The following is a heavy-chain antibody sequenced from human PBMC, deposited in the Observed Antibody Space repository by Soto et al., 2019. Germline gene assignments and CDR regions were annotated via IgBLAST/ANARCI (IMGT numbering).Heavy chain of an antibody. CDR2: ISTYNGNT. CDR3: ARDQHCISSSCGHYDYYGMDF. CDR1: GYTFTSYG. Sequence: QVQLVQSGAEVKKPGASVKVSCKASGYTFTSYGISWVRQAPGQGLEWMGWISTYNGNTNYAQKLQGRVTMTTDTSTSTADRELRSMRSDDKAAYYYARDQHCISSSCGHYDYYGMDFWGQGTTVTVSS. D-gene: IGHD2-2*01. J-gene: IGHJ6*02. V-gene: IGHV1-18*01.